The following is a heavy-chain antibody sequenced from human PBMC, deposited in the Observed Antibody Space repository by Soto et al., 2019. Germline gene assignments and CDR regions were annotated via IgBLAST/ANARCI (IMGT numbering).Heavy chain of an antibody. CDR1: GLTMSTYA. J-gene: IGHJ3*01. CDR2: IAGVDI. V-gene: IGHV3-23*01. CDR3: AKDHFKGNGIYDGFDV. Sequence: HPGGSLRLSCAGNGLTMSTYAMSWVRQAPGKGLEWVSTIAGVDIFYADSVQCRFTISIDNSKNLLFLQMNSLTADDTVTYYCAKDHFKGNGIYDGFDVWGQGTTVTVSS. D-gene: IGHD1-20*01.